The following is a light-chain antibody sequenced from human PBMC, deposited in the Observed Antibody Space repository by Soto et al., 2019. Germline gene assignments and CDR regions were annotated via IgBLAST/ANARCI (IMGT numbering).Light chain of an antibody. J-gene: IGLJ1*01. CDR1: SSDVGGYNY. V-gene: IGLV2-14*01. CDR2: EVI. CDR3: GSYTSASTLV. Sequence: QSALTQPASVSGSPGQSITISCTGTSSDVGGYNYVSWYQQHPGKAPKLMIYEVINRPSGVSNRFSGSKSGNTASLTISGPQAEDEADYYCGSYTSASTLVFGTGTKVTVL.